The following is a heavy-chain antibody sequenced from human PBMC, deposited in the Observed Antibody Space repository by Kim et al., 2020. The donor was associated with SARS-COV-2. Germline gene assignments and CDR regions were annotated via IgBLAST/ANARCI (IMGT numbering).Heavy chain of an antibody. CDR1: GGSISSYY. J-gene: IGHJ5*02. V-gene: IGHV4-59*13. D-gene: IGHD3-22*01. CDR3: ASSSNVYYDSSGYYPNWFDP. Sequence: SETLSLTCTVSGGSISSYYWSWIRQPPGKGLEWIGYIYYSGSTNYNPSLKSRVTISVDTSKNQFSLKLSSVTAADTAVYYCASSSNVYYDSSGYYPNWFDPWGQGTLVTVSS. CDR2: IYYSGST.